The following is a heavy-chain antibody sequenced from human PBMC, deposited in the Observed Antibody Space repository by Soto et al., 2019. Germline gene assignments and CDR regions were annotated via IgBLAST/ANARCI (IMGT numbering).Heavy chain of an antibody. J-gene: IGHJ5*02. D-gene: IGHD1-20*01. V-gene: IGHV3-48*03. CDR3: ARDPQTRITGDWFDP. Sequence: GGSLRLSCAASGFTFSSYEMNWVRQAPGKGLEWVSYISSSGSTIYYADSVKGRFTISRDNTKNSLYLQMNSLRAEDTAVYYCARDPQTRITGDWFDPWGQGTLVTVSS. CDR1: GFTFSSYE. CDR2: ISSSGSTI.